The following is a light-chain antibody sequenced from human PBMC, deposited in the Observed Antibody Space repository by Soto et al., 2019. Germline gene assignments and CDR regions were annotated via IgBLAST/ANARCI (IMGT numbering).Light chain of an antibody. CDR1: QSVSSY. J-gene: IGKJ1*01. CDR3: QQRSNWPPWT. V-gene: IGKV3-11*01. Sequence: EIVLTQSPATLPLSPGERATLSCRASQSVSSYLAWYQQKPGQAXRLLLYDASNRATGIPARFSGSGSGTDFTLTISSLEPEDFAVYYCQQRSNWPPWTFGQGTKVDI. CDR2: DAS.